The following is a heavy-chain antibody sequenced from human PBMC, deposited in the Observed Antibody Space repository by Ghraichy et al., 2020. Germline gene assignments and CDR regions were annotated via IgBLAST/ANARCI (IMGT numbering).Heavy chain of an antibody. Sequence: ASVKVSCKASGYTFTGYYIHWVRQAPGQGLEWMGWMNPNSGGTNYAQKFQGRVTMTRDTSISTAYMDLTRLTSDDTAVYYCGRMVDTTNWYVAYWGQGTLVTVSS. J-gene: IGHJ4*02. CDR3: GRMVDTTNWYVAY. D-gene: IGHD5-18*01. V-gene: IGHV1-2*02. CDR1: GYTFTGYY. CDR2: MNPNSGGT.